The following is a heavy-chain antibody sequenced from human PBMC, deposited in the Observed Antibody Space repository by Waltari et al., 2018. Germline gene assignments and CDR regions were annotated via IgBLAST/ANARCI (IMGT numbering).Heavy chain of an antibody. CDR1: GYTFTSYD. CDR3: ARYYYGSGSEEFDP. V-gene: IGHV1-8*03. Sequence: QVQLVQSGAEVKKPGASVKVSCKASGYTFTSYDINWVRQATGQGLEWIGWMNPNSGNTGYAQKFQGRVTITRNTSISTAYMELSSLRSEDTAVYYCARYYYGSGSEEFDPWGQGTLVTVSS. CDR2: MNPNSGNT. J-gene: IGHJ5*02. D-gene: IGHD3-10*01.